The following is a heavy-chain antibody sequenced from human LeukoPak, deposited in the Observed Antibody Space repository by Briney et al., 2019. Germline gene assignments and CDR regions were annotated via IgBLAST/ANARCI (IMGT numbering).Heavy chain of an antibody. D-gene: IGHD4-17*01. CDR1: GGSISSYY. CDR2: IYYSGST. V-gene: IGHV4-59*08. CDR3: ARGGGNYGDYFDY. Sequence: SETLSLTCTVSGGSISSYYWSWIRQPPGKGLEWIGYIYYSGSTNYNPSLKSRVTISVDTSKNQLSLKLSSVTAADTAVYYCARGGGNYGDYFDYWGQGTLVTVSS. J-gene: IGHJ4*02.